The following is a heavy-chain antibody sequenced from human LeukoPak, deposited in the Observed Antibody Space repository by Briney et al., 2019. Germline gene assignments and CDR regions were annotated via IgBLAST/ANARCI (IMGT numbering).Heavy chain of an antibody. CDR1: GYTFTSYG. CDR3: ARDFRQWLVQVEAY. J-gene: IGHJ4*02. CDR2: ISAYNGNT. V-gene: IGHV1-18*01. Sequence: ASVKVSCKASGYTFTSYGISWVRQAPGQGLEWMGWISAYNGNTNYAQKLQGRVTMTTDTSTSTAYMELRSLRSDDTAVYYCARDFRQWLVQVEAYWGQGTLVTVSS. D-gene: IGHD6-19*01.